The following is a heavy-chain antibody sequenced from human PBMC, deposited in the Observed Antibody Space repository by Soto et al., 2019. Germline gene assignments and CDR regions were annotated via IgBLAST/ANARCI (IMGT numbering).Heavy chain of an antibody. CDR2: IKNNGTS. CDR1: GDSIRSSRCH. V-gene: IGHV4-39*01. Sequence: SETLSLTSTVSGDSIRSSRCHWGWIRQPPGKELKWIESIKNNGTSFYNPSFKCRVTLSVDTSKNHFALKLSSVTAAETAVYYCARHGITGSYYDALDIWGQGTMVT. J-gene: IGHJ3*02. CDR3: ARHGITGSYYDALDI. D-gene: IGHD1-26*01.